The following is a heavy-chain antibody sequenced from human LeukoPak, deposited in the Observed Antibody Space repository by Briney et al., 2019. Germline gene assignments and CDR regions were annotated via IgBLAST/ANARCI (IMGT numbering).Heavy chain of an antibody. Sequence: ESGPTLVNPTQTLTLTCTFSGFSLTTSGVGVGWIRQPPGKALEWLALIYWNDDKRYSPSLKSRLTITKDTSKNQVVLTMTNMDPVDTATYHCAHPVPLGYCNGATCLNWFDPWGQGTLVTVSS. CDR1: GFSLTTSGVG. V-gene: IGHV2-5*01. J-gene: IGHJ5*02. D-gene: IGHD2-15*01. CDR2: IYWNDDK. CDR3: AHPVPLGYCNGATCLNWFDP.